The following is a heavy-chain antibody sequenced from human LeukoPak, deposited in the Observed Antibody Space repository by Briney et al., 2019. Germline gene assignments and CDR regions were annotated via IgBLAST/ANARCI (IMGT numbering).Heavy chain of an antibody. CDR2: IKQDGSEK. CDR3: ANEAWPTQVYYYYYGMDV. Sequence: GGSLRLSCAASGFTFSSYGMHWVRQAPGKGLEWVANIKQDGSEKYYVDSVEGRFTISRDNAKNSLYLQMNSLRAEDTAVYYCANEAWPTQVYYYYYGMDVWGQGTTVTVSS. V-gene: IGHV3-7*01. D-gene: IGHD5-12*01. J-gene: IGHJ6*02. CDR1: GFTFSSYG.